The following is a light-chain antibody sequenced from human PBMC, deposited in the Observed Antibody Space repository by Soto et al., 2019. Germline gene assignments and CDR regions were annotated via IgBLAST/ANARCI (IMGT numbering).Light chain of an antibody. V-gene: IGKV3-20*01. J-gene: IGKJ1*01. CDR3: QQYGSSPPT. Sequence: IVLAQSRATVPLSAGERRSLWSRASQSISRYLAWYQQKPGQGPRLLIYGASSRATGTPDRFSGSGSGTDFTLTINSLEPEDSALYSWQQYGSSPPTFGQGTKVDIK. CDR2: GAS. CDR1: QSISRY.